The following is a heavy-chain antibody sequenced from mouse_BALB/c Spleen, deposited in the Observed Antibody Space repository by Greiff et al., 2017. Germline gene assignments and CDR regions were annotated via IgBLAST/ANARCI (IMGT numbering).Heavy chain of an antibody. V-gene: IGHV5-12-2*01. CDR3: ARQVITTVVARAMGY. J-gene: IGHJ4*01. CDR1: GFTFSSYT. CDR2: ISNGGGST. Sequence: EVKLVESGGGLVQPGGSLKLSCAASGFTFSSYTMSWVRQTPEKRLEWVAYISNGGGSTYYPDTVKGRFTISRDNAKNTLYLQMSSLKSEDTAMYYCARQVITTVVARAMGYWGQGTSVTVSS. D-gene: IGHD1-1*01.